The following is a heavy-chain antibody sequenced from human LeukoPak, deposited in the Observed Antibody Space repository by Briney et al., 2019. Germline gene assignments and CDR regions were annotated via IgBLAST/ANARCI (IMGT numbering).Heavy chain of an antibody. CDR3: ARDSRVVPAATRNV. V-gene: IGHV1-2*02. CDR2: INPNSGGT. J-gene: IGHJ6*02. D-gene: IGHD2-2*01. CDR1: EYTFTGYY. Sequence: ASVKVSCKASEYTFTGYYMHWVRRAPGQGLEWMGWINPNSGGTNYAPKFQGRVTMTRDTSISTAYMELSGLRSDDTAVYYCARDSRVVPAATRNVWGQGTTVTVSS.